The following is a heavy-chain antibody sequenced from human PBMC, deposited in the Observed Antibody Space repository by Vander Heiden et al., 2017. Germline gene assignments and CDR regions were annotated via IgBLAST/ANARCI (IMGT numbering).Heavy chain of an antibody. J-gene: IGHJ5*02. Sequence: QLQLQESGPGLVKPSETLSLTCTVSGGSISSSSYYWGWIRQPPGKGLEWIGSIYYSGSTYYNPSLKSRVTISVDTSKNQFSLKLSSETAADTAVYYCARQDPDYDFWSGYYGGGFDPWGQGTLVTVSS. CDR1: GGSISSSSYY. CDR3: ARQDPDYDFWSGYYGGGFDP. D-gene: IGHD3-3*01. V-gene: IGHV4-39*01. CDR2: IYYSGST.